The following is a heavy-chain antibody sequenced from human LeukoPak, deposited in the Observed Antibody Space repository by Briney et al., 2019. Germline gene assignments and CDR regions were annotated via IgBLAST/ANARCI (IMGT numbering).Heavy chain of an antibody. V-gene: IGHV6-1*01. Sequence: SQTLSLTCAISGDSVSSNSAAWNWIRQSPSRGLEWLGRTYYRSKWYNDYAVTVKSRITINPDTSKNQFSLQLDSVTPEDTAVYYCCHSLSGRTGAFDIWGRGTVVTVSS. J-gene: IGHJ3*02. D-gene: IGHD2-21*01. CDR1: GDSVSSNSAA. CDR3: CHSLSGRTGAFDI. CDR2: TYYRSKWYN.